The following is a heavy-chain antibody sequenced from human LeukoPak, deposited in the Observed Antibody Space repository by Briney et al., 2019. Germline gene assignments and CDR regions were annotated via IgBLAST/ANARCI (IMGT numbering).Heavy chain of an antibody. CDR2: IYTSGST. D-gene: IGHD3-3*01. V-gene: IGHV4-61*02. CDR1: GGSISSGSYY. CDR3: ARAYYDFWSGPLNWFDP. J-gene: IGHJ5*02. Sequence: SQTLSLTCTVSGGSISSGSYYWSWIRQPAGKGLEWIGRIYTSGSTNYNPSLKSRVTISVDTSKNQFSLKLSSVTAADTAVYYCARAYYDFWSGPLNWFDPWGQGTLVTVSS.